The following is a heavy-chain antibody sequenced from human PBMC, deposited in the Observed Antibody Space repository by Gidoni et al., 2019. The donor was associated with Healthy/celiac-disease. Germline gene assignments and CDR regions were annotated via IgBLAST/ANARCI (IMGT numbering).Heavy chain of an antibody. D-gene: IGHD1-1*01. CDR3: ARRGARTTLRGERQKIKKDYGMDV. J-gene: IGHJ6*02. Sequence: LSCAASGFTFSSYSMNWVRQAPGKGLEWVSYISSSSSTIYYADSVKGRFTISRDNAKNSLYLQMNSLRDEDTAVYYCARRGARTTLRGERQKIKKDYGMDVWGQGTTVTVSS. V-gene: IGHV3-48*02. CDR1: GFTFSSYS. CDR2: ISSSSSTI.